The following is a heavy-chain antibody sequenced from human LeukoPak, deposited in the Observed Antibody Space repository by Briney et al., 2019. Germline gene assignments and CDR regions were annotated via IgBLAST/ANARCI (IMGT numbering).Heavy chain of an antibody. D-gene: IGHD5-18*01. V-gene: IGHV4-59*08. J-gene: IGHJ4*02. CDR3: ARSGYSYGYVDY. Sequence: PSETLSLTCTVSGGSISSYYWSWLRQPPGKALEWIGYIYYSGSTNYNPSLKGRVTISVDTSKNQFSLKLSSVTAADTAVYYCARSGYSYGYVDYWGQGTLVTVSS. CDR2: IYYSGST. CDR1: GGSISSYY.